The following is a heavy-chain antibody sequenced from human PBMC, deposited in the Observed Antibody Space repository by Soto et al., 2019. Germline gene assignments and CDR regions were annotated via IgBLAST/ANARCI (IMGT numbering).Heavy chain of an antibody. J-gene: IGHJ4*03. CDR1: GGSISSSSYY. CDR2: IYYSGST. CDR3: ARASRVVATIPFAFDF. D-gene: IGHD2-21*01. V-gene: IGHV4-39*07. Sequence: SETLSLTCTVSGGSISSSSYYWGWIRQPPGKGLEWIGSIYYSGSTYYNPSLKSRVTISVDTSKNQFSLQLSGLRASDTATYYCARASRVVATIPFAFDFWGQGTLVTVSS.